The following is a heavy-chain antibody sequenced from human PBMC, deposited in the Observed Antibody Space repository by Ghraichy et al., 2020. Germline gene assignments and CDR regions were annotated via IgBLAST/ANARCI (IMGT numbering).Heavy chain of an antibody. D-gene: IGHD3-16*01. J-gene: IGHJ5*02. Sequence: ASVKVSCKASGYTFTSYYIHWVRQAPGQGLEWMGIFNPGGGSTSYAQYAQSFQGRVTMTGDTSTSTVYMELSSLRSEDSAVYYCARDGGGKFDPWCQGTLVTVSS. CDR2: FNPGGGST. V-gene: IGHV1-46*01. CDR3: ARDGGGKFDP. CDR1: GYTFTSYY.